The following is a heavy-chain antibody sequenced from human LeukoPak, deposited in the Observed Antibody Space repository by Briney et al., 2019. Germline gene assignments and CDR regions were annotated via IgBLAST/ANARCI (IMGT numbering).Heavy chain of an antibody. CDR1: GFTFSNAW. Sequence: GGSLRLSCAASGFTFSNAWMSWVRQAPGKGLEWVGRIKSKTDGGTTDYAAPVKGRFTISRDDSKNTLYLQMNSLKTEDTAVYCCTTDLEGYYYDSSGYSLGYWGQGTLVTVSS. CDR3: TTDLEGYYYDSSGYSLGY. J-gene: IGHJ4*02. D-gene: IGHD3-22*01. V-gene: IGHV3-15*01. CDR2: IKSKTDGGTT.